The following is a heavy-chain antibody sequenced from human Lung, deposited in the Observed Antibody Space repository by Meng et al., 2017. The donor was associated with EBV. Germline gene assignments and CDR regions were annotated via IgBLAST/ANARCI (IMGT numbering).Heavy chain of an antibody. J-gene: IGHJ4*02. CDR1: GGSISSYY. D-gene: IGHD5-12*01. CDR2: IYPSGST. CDR3: ARDPGLGYSGYDGILGY. V-gene: IGHV4-4*07. Sequence: QPQEWGPELVRPSEPLSLTCPVSGGSISSYYWSWIRQPAGKGLEWIGRIYPSGSTNYNPSLKSRVTMSVDTSKNQFSLKLSSVTAADTAVYYCARDPGLGYSGYDGILGYWGQGTLVTVSS.